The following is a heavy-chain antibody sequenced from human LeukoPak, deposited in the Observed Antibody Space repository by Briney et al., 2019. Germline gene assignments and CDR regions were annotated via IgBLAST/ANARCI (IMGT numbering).Heavy chain of an antibody. V-gene: IGHV4-34*01. Sequence: SETLSLTCAVYGGSFSGYYWSWIRQPPGKGLEWIGEINHSGSTNYNPSLKSRVTISVDTSTNQFSLKLSSVTAADTAVYYCARPPYSSGWYEYFQHWGQGTLVTVSS. CDR1: GGSFSGYY. J-gene: IGHJ1*01. CDR3: ARPPYSSGWYEYFQH. D-gene: IGHD6-19*01. CDR2: INHSGST.